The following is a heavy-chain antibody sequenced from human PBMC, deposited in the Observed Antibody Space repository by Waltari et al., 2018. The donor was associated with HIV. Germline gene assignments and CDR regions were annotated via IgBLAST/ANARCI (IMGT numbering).Heavy chain of an antibody. V-gene: IGHV1-18*01. Sequence: QVQLVQSGAEVKKPGASVKVSCKASGYTFTSYGISWVRQAPGQGLEWMGWISANKGTTNSEQKLHSRVTMTTDTSTSTAYMELRSLRSDDTAVYYCPRVDYCSSTSCYTPGANWFDPWGQGTLVTVSS. CDR1: GYTFTSYG. J-gene: IGHJ5*02. D-gene: IGHD2-2*02. CDR2: ISANKGTT. CDR3: PRVDYCSSTSCYTPGANWFDP.